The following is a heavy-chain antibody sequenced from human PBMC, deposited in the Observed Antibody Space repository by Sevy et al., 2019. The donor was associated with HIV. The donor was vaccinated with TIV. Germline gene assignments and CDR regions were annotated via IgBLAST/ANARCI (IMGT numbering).Heavy chain of an antibody. Sequence: GGSLRLSCAASGFTFSSYWMSWVRQAPGKGLEWVANIKQDGSEKYYVDSVKGRFTISRDNAKNSLYLQMNSLRAEDTAVYYCARVNGQLWLWSGEDYWGQGTLVTVSS. CDR2: IKQDGSEK. CDR1: GFTFSSYW. J-gene: IGHJ4*02. CDR3: ARVNGQLWLWSGEDY. D-gene: IGHD5-18*01. V-gene: IGHV3-7*01.